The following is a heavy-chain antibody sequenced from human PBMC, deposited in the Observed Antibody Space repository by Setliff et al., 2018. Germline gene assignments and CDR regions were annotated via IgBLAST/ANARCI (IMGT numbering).Heavy chain of an antibody. CDR1: GFTFGNAW. CDR2: IKRITDSGTT. D-gene: IGHD6-19*01. J-gene: IGHJ6*02. Sequence: GESLKISCTASGFTFGNAWMSWVRQAPGKGLEWVGRIKRITDSGTTDHAAPVKGRFTVSRDDSISTLYLQMNSLKTEDTAVYYCTTSPISSGWHSNFDYNMDVWGQGTTVTVSS. CDR3: TTSPISSGWHSNFDYNMDV. V-gene: IGHV3-15*01.